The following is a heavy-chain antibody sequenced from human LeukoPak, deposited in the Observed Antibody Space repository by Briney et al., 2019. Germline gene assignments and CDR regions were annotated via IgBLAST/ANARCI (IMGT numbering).Heavy chain of an antibody. D-gene: IGHD5-18*01. CDR3: ARSRVDDALVPFDY. CDR1: GDSINTYY. J-gene: IGHJ4*02. V-gene: IGHV4-4*07. Sequence: SETLSLTCTVSGDSINTYYWNWIRQPAGKRLEWIRRMYISGSTNYNPSLKSRVTLSVDTSKNQFSLKLSSVTAADTAVYYCARSRVDDALVPFDYWGQGTVVTVSS. CDR2: MYISGST.